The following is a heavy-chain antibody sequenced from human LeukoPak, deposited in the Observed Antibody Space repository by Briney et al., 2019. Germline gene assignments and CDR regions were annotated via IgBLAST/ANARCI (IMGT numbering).Heavy chain of an antibody. V-gene: IGHV3-64D*06. CDR1: GFTFSTYA. D-gene: IGHD3-10*01. J-gene: IGHJ4*02. CDR3: AKVREVLFRGPQDY. Sequence: PGGSLRLSCAASGFTFSTYAMHWVRQAPGKGLEYVSAISSNGGDTYYADSVKGRFTISRDNSKNTLYLQMSSLRAEDTAVYYCAKVREVLFRGPQDYWGQGTLVTVSS. CDR2: ISSNGGDT.